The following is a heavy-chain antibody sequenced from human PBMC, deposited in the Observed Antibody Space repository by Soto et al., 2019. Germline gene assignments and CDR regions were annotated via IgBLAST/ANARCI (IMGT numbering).Heavy chain of an antibody. J-gene: IGHJ6*02. CDR3: ARRNPAYSSETWRWYGMDV. V-gene: IGHV5-51*03. D-gene: IGHD6-25*01. Sequence: PGESLKFSWNGSGYSSTCYWICWGRQLAEKGLEWMGIIYPGDSDTRYSPSLQDQVTISADKSISTAYLQWSSLKASDTAMYYCARRNPAYSSETWRWYGMDVWGQGTTVTVSS. CDR1: GYSSTCYW. CDR2: IYPGDSDT.